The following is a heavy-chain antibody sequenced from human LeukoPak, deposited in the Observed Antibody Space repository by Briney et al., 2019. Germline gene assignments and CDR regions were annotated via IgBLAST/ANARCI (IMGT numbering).Heavy chain of an antibody. Sequence: SETLSLTCTVSGGFISSYYWSWIRQPPGKGPEWIGYMSYSGSTAYNPSLKSRVTISVDTSKSQFSPKLSSVTAADTAVYYCARGSDSHAWRLGSWGQGTLVTVSS. CDR2: MSYSGST. J-gene: IGHJ4*02. D-gene: IGHD3-16*01. CDR1: GGFISSYY. CDR3: ARGSDSHAWRLGS. V-gene: IGHV4-59*01.